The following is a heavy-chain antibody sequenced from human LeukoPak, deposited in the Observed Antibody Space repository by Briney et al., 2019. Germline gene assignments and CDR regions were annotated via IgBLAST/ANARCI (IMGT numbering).Heavy chain of an antibody. V-gene: IGHV3-48*03. CDR2: INGGGTTI. D-gene: IGHD5-18*01. CDR1: GFMFSSYW. J-gene: IGHJ3*02. Sequence: GGSLRLSCAASGFMFSSYWMNWVRQAPGKGLEWISYINGGGTTIYYADSVQGRFTFSRDNAKNSLYLQMDSLRADDTAVYYCARDIQRWAFDIWGQGTMVTVSS. CDR3: ARDIQRWAFDI.